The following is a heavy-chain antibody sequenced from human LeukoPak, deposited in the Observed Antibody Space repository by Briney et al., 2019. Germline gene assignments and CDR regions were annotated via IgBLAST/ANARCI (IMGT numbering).Heavy chain of an antibody. D-gene: IGHD3-10*01. CDR1: GYTFSNYG. CDR3: ARGGSGIRDAFDI. V-gene: IGHV1-46*01. Sequence: ASVKISCKSSGYTFSNYGFSWVRQAPGQGLEWMGIISPGSGSTSYAQKFQDRITMTRDTSTSTVYMELSSLRSEDTAVYYCARGGSGIRDAFDIWGQGTMVTVSS. CDR2: ISPGSGST. J-gene: IGHJ3*02.